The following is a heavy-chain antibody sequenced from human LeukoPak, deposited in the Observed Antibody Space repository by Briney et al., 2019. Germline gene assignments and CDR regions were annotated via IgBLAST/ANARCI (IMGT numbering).Heavy chain of an antibody. CDR3: AKESPIGVAGV. CDR1: GFIFSSFA. Sequence: GGSLRLSCAASGFIFSSFAMTWVRQAPGKGLEWVSAISRSGVSTYYADSVMGRFTISRDNSKNTVFLQMNSLRAEDTAVYYCAKESPIGVAGVWGQGTLVTVSS. D-gene: IGHD6-19*01. CDR2: ISRSGVST. J-gene: IGHJ4*02. V-gene: IGHV3-23*01.